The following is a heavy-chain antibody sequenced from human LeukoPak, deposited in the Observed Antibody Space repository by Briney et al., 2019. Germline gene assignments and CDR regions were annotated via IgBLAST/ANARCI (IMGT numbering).Heavy chain of an antibody. CDR3: ASYRGGYDCFDY. J-gene: IGHJ4*02. Sequence: PGRSLRLSCAASGFTFSSYSMNWVRQAPGKGLEWVSSISSSSSYIYYADSVKGRFTISRDNAKNSLYLQMNSLRAEDTAVYYCASYRGGYDCFDYWGQGTLVTVSS. CDR1: GFTFSSYS. D-gene: IGHD5-12*01. V-gene: IGHV3-21*01. CDR2: ISSSSSYI.